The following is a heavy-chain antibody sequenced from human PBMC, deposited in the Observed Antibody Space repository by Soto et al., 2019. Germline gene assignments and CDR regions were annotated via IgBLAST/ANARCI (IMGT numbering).Heavy chain of an antibody. CDR3: ARDSGYDRLRAYYGMDV. Sequence: PGGSLRLSCAASGFTFSDHYMDWVRQAPGKGLEWVGRTRNKANSYTTEYAASVKGRFTISRDDSKNSLYLQMNSLKTEDTAVYYCARDSGYDRLRAYYGMDVWGQGTTVTVSS. CDR1: GFTFSDHY. J-gene: IGHJ6*02. CDR2: TRNKANSYTT. D-gene: IGHD5-12*01. V-gene: IGHV3-72*01.